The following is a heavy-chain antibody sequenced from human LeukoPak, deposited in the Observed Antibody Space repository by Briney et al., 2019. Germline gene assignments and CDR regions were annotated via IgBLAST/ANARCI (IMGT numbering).Heavy chain of an antibody. CDR2: VYWDDDK. Sequence: SGPTLVNPTQTLTLTCTFSGFSLSTTGVGVGRIRQPPGKALEWLAHVYWDDDKRYSPSPKTRLTITKDTSKNQVVLTMTNMDPVDTATYFCARPYFFGSGLYFDYWGQGSLVTVSS. V-gene: IGHV2-5*02. CDR1: GFSLSTTGVG. CDR3: ARPYFFGSGLYFDY. D-gene: IGHD3-10*01. J-gene: IGHJ4*02.